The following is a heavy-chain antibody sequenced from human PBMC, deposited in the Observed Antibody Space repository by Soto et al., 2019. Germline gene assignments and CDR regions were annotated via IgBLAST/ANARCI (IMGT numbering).Heavy chain of an antibody. V-gene: IGHV3-23*01. J-gene: IGHJ1*01. CDR3: AKQTTVTTH. Sequence: GGSLRLSCAASGFTFSEYVMSWVRQAPGKGLEWVSGISGSGGSTFYADSVQGRFTISRDSSKKTLYLQMNSLRAEDTAVYYCAKQTTVTTHWGQGTLVTVSS. CDR1: GFTFSEYV. CDR2: ISGSGGST. D-gene: IGHD4-17*01.